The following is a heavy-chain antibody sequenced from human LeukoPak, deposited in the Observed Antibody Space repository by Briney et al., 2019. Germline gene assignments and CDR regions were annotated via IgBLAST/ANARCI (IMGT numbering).Heavy chain of an antibody. CDR1: GFTFSSYG. CDR2: ISYDGSNK. J-gene: IGHJ4*02. V-gene: IGHV3-30*18. Sequence: GGSLRLSCAASGFTFSSYGMHWVRQAPGKGLEWVAVISYDGSNKYYADSVEGRFTISRDNSKNTLYLQMNSLRAEDTAVYYCAKDQGGGYCSGGSCLFDYWGQGTLVTVSS. CDR3: AKDQGGGYCSGGSCLFDY. D-gene: IGHD2-15*01.